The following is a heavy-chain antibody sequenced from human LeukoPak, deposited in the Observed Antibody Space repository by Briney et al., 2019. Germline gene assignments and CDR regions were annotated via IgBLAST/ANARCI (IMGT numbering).Heavy chain of an antibody. CDR2: ISAYNGNT. J-gene: IGHJ4*02. V-gene: IGHV1-18*01. CDR3: AREIGPIQLHLWGSAFDY. D-gene: IGHD5-24*01. CDR1: GYTFTRYG. Sequence: GASVKVSCKASGYTFTRYGISWVRQAPGQGLEWMGWISAYNGNTNYAQKLQGRVTMTTDTSTSTAYMELRSLRSDDTAVYYCAREIGPIQLHLWGSAFDYWGQGTLVTVSS.